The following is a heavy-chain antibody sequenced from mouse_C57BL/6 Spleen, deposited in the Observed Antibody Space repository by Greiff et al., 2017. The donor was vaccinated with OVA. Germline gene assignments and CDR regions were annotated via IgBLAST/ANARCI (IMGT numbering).Heavy chain of an antibody. CDR2: IRSKSNNYAT. Sequence: DVQLQESGGGLVQPKGSLKLSCAASGFSFNTYAMNWVRQAPGKGLEWVARIRSKSNNYATYYADSVKDRFTISRDDSESMLYLQMNNLKTEDTAMYYCVRHIYDGYYFDYWGQGTTLTVSS. CDR3: VRHIYDGYYFDY. V-gene: IGHV10-1*01. CDR1: GFSFNTYA. J-gene: IGHJ2*01. D-gene: IGHD2-3*01.